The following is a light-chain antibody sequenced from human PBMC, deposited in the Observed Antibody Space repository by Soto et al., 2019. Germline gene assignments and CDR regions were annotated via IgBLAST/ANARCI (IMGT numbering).Light chain of an antibody. J-gene: IGLJ1*01. CDR3: SSYTSSSTGV. Sequence: QSVLTQPASVSGSPGQSITISCTGTSSDVGGYNYVSWYQQHPGKAPKLIIYEVSNRPSGVSNRFSGSKSGNTASLTISGLQAEDEADYYCSSYTSSSTGVFGNGTKVTVL. V-gene: IGLV2-14*01. CDR1: SSDVGGYNY. CDR2: EVS.